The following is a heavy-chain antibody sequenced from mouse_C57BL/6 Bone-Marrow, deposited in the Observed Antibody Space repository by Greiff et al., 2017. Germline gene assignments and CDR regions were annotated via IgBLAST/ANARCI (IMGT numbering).Heavy chain of an antibody. J-gene: IGHJ2*01. CDR3: ARDWDAFDD. D-gene: IGHD4-1*01. V-gene: IGHV14-3*01. CDR1: GFNIQNTY. Sequence: VQLKQSVAELVRPGASVKLSCTASGFNIQNTYMHWVKQRPEQGLEWIGRIDPANGNTKYAPKFPGKDTITADTSSNTAYLQLSSLTSEDTAIYYCARDWDAFDDWGQGTTLTVAS. CDR2: IDPANGNT.